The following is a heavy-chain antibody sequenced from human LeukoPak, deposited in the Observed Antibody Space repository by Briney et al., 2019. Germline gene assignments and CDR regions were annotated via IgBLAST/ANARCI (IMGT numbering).Heavy chain of an antibody. J-gene: IGHJ3*02. V-gene: IGHV3-21*01. CDR3: ARVVAAYAFDI. D-gene: IGHD2-15*01. Sequence: PGGSLRLSCAASGFSFDDYGMSWVRQAPGKGLEWVSSISSSSSYIYYADSVKGRFTISRDNAKNSLYLQMNSLRAEDTAVYYCARVVAAYAFDIWGQGTMVTVSS. CDR2: ISSSSSYI. CDR1: GFSFDDYG.